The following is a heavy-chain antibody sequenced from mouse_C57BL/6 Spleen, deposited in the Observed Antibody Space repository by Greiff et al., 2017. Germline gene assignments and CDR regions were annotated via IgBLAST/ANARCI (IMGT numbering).Heavy chain of an antibody. J-gene: IGHJ2*01. CDR2: IYPGSGNT. D-gene: IGHD1-1*01. V-gene: IGHV1-76*01. CDR3: ARRENYYGSSYVYFDY. CDR1: GYTFTDYY. Sequence: QVQLKQSGAELVRPGASVKLSCKASGYTFTDYYINWVKQRPGQGLEWIARIYPGSGNTYYNEKFKGKATLTAEKSSSTAYMQLSSLTSEDSAVYFCARRENYYGSSYVYFDYWGQGTTLTVSS.